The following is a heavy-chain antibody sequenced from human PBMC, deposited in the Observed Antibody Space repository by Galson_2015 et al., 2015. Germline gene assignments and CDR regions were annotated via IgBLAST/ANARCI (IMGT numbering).Heavy chain of an antibody. D-gene: IGHD3-16*01. J-gene: IGHJ3*02. CDR1: GFNFRAAY. CDR2: IRNEPNGYTT. V-gene: IGHV3-72*01. Sequence: SCAATGFNFRAAYMDWVRQAPGKGLEWVGRIRNEPNGYTTDYAASVQGRFTIARDDSRNSLFLQMNSLQAGDTAVYYCVRVMHGDAFDIWGQGTWVTVSA. CDR3: VRVMHGDAFDI.